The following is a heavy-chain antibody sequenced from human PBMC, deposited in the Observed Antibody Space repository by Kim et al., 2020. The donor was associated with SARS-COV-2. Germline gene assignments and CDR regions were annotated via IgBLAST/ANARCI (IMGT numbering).Heavy chain of an antibody. CDR1: GFTFSSYA. J-gene: IGHJ6*02. D-gene: IGHD7-27*01. CDR3: ARDRWGEDYYYYYGMDV. Sequence: GGSLRLSCAASGFTFSSYAMHWVRQAPGKGLEWVAVISYDGSNKYYADSVKGRFTISRDNSKNTLYLQMNSLRAEDTAVYYCARDRWGEDYYYYYGMDVWGQGTTVTVSS. CDR2: ISYDGSNK. V-gene: IGHV3-30*04.